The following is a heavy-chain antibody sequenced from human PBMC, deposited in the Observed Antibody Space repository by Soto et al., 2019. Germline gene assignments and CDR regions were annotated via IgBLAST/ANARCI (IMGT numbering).Heavy chain of an antibody. V-gene: IGHV3-11*06. CDR1: GFTFGDSY. J-gene: IGHJ5*02. D-gene: IGHD2-15*01. CDR3: VRGGGGGLFDP. Sequence: GGSLRLSCAGSGFTFGDSYMSWIRQAPGKGLEWLSYISPGSRYPAYADSVKGRFIISRDNAKRSLYLRMMSLTAEDTAIYYCVRGGGGGLFDPWGQGTMVTVSS. CDR2: ISPGSRYP.